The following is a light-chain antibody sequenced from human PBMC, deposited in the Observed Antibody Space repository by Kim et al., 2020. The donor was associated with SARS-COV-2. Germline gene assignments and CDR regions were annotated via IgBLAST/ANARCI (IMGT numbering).Light chain of an antibody. CDR3: QSFDNDLNVV. V-gene: IGLV1-40*01. Sequence: GERVTISCTGSSSNIGSGYDVHWYQQLPGTPPKLLINGNNNRPSGVPDRFSGSKSGTSASLAITGLRAEDEADYYCQSFDNDLNVVFGGGTKLTVL. J-gene: IGLJ3*02. CDR1: SSNIGSGYD. CDR2: GNN.